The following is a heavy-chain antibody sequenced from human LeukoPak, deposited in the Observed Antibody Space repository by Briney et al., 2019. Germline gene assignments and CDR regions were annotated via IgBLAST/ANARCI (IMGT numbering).Heavy chain of an antibody. V-gene: IGHV4-39*07. J-gene: IGHJ6*03. CDR3: ATERGTRFDFWSGYSYYYYMDV. D-gene: IGHD3-3*01. CDR1: GGSISSSSYY. CDR2: IYYSGST. Sequence: SETLSLTCTVSGGSISSSSYYWGWIRQPPGKGLEWIGSIYYSGSTYYNPSLKSRVTISVDTSKNQFSLKLSSVTAADTAVYYCATERGTRFDFWSGYSYYYYMDVWGKGTTVTVSS.